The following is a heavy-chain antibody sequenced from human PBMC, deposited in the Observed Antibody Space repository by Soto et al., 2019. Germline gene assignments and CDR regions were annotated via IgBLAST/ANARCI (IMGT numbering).Heavy chain of an antibody. V-gene: IGHV4-61*01. Sequence: SETLSLTCTVSGGSVSSGSYYWSWIRQPPGKGLEWIGYIYYSGSTNYNPSLKSRVTISVDTSKNQFSLKLSSVTAADTAVYYCARDHYDYGDYCFDYWGQGTTVTVSS. CDR1: GGSVSSGSYY. D-gene: IGHD4-17*01. J-gene: IGHJ4*03. CDR2: IYYSGST. CDR3: ARDHYDYGDYCFDY.